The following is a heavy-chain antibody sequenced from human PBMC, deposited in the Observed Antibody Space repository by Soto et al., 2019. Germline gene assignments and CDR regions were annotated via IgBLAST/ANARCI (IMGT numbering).Heavy chain of an antibody. D-gene: IGHD4-4*01. Sequence: ASVKVSCKASGYTFTSYDINWVRQATGQGLEWMGWMNPNSGNTGYAQKFQGRVTMTRNTSISTAYMELSSLRSEDTAVYYCARESSVTDAFDIWGQGTMVTVSS. CDR3: ARESSVTDAFDI. V-gene: IGHV1-8*01. CDR1: GYTFTSYD. J-gene: IGHJ3*02. CDR2: MNPNSGNT.